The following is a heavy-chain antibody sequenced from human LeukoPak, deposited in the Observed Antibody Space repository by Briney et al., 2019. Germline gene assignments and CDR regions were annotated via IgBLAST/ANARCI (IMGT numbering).Heavy chain of an antibody. J-gene: IGHJ4*02. D-gene: IGHD3-16*01. CDR1: GFTFSSYA. CDR2: ISGSGGST. V-gene: IGHV3-23*01. CDR3: AKDQRIMITFGGLGYFDY. Sequence: AGGSLRLSCAASGFTFSSYAMSWVRQAPGKGLEWVSAISGSGGSTYYADSVKGRFTISRDNSKNTLYLQMNSLRAEDTAVYYCAKDQRIMITFGGLGYFDYWGQGTLVTVSS.